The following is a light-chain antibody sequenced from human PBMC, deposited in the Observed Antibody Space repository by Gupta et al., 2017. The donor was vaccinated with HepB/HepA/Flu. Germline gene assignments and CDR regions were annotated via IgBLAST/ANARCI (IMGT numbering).Light chain of an antibody. V-gene: IGKV3-11*01. CDR1: QSSGNY. CDR3: QRRSSWPMFT. Sequence: EIVLTQSPGTLSLSPGERATLSCRASQSSGNYLAWYQQKPGQAPRLLIYDTSSRDTGSTARFSGSGFGKDFPLTIGSREPEDFAVYYCQRRSSWPMFTFGQGTRLELK. CDR2: DTS. J-gene: IGKJ5*01.